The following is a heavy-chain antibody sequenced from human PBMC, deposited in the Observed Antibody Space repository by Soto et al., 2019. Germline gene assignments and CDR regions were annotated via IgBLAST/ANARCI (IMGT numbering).Heavy chain of an antibody. CDR3: ARDLWGYCGTDCYPLDV. V-gene: IGHV4-59*01. CDR1: GGSIRGYY. Sequence: SETLSVTCTVSGGSIRGYYWSWSRQPPGKGLEWIGYMYNTGSTVYNPSFKSRVTISVDTSKNQFSLKLNSVTAADTAVYYCARDLWGYCGTDCYPLDVWGQGTTVTVS. J-gene: IGHJ6*02. D-gene: IGHD2-21*02. CDR2: MYNTGST.